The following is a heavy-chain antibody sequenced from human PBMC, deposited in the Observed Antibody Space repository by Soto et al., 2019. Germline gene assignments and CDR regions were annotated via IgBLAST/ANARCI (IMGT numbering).Heavy chain of an antibody. CDR2: MSPESGNT. CDR3: EVTTGY. V-gene: IGHV1-8*01. J-gene: IGHJ4*02. CDR1: GYTFTDYD. D-gene: IGHD2-21*02. Sequence: QVQVVQSRAEVKKPGASVKVSCKASGYTFTDYDINWVRQASGQGLEYMGWMSPESGNTGYAPQFQGRVTMTRNTSISTAYMELSSLRSEDTAAYYCEVTTGYWGQGTKVTVSS.